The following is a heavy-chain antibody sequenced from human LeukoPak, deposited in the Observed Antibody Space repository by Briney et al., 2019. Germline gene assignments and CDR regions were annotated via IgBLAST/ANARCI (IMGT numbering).Heavy chain of an antibody. D-gene: IGHD5-24*01. CDR1: GDSVSSNSAA. J-gene: IGHJ4*02. CDR2: TYYRSKWYN. Sequence: SQTLSLTCDISGDSVSSNSAAWNWIRQSPLRGLEWLGRTYYRSKWYNDYAVSVKSRITINPDTSKNQFSLQLNSVTPDDTAVYYCTRGAPVGSSREFDYWGQGTLVTVSS. CDR3: TRGAPVGSSREFDY. V-gene: IGHV6-1*01.